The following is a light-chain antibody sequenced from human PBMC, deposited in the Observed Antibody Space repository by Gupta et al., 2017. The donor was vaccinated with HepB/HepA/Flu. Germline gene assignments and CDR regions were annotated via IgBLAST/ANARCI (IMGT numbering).Light chain of an antibody. V-gene: IGLV1-40*01. CDR1: SSNIGAHYD. Sequence: QSGLTQPPSVSGAPGQRVTIPCTGSSSNIGAHYDVHWYQQLPKTAPKLLIYDNNRRPSGVPDRFSGSTSGTSASLAITGLQTEDAADYYCQSFDTSLSSVVFGGGTKLTVL. CDR2: DNN. CDR3: QSFDTSLSSVV. J-gene: IGLJ2*01.